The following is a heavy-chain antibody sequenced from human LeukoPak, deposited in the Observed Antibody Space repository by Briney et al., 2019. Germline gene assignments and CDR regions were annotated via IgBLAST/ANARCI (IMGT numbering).Heavy chain of an antibody. CDR3: AREGSSSRFFDI. V-gene: IGHV3-69-1*01. J-gene: IGHJ3*02. CDR2: INDDTP. CDR1: GFSFNTYS. Sequence: GGSLRLSCTTSGFSFNTYSMSWVRQSPGKGLEWVSAINDDTPYYTDSVKGRFTISRDNAKNSVYLQMDSLRAEDTAVYYCAREGSSSRFFDIWGQGTMVTVSS. D-gene: IGHD6-6*01.